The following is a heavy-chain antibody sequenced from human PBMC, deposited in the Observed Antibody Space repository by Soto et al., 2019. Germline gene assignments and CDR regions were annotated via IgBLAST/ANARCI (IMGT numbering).Heavy chain of an antibody. Sequence: QVQLQESGPGLVKPSQTLSLTCTVSGGSISSGGYYWSWIRQHPGKGLEWIGYIYYSGSTYYNPSLRCRVTISVDTSKNQFSLKLSSVTAAETAVYYCAGIYSGSPGGTLRYWGQGTLVTVSS. D-gene: IGHD1-26*01. CDR1: GGSISSGGYY. CDR3: AGIYSGSPGGTLRY. V-gene: IGHV4-31*03. J-gene: IGHJ4*02. CDR2: IYYSGST.